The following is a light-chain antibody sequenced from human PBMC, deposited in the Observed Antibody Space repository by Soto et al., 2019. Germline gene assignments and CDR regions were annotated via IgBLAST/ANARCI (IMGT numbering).Light chain of an antibody. CDR2: GAS. Sequence: IQLTQSPSSLSASVGDRVTITCRASQGISSFLAWYQQKPGKAPNLLIYGASTLQSGVPSRFSGSGSGTDFTLTIDSLQPEDFATYYCQQLNSYPRTFGQGTQVEVK. CDR3: QQLNSYPRT. V-gene: IGKV1-9*01. CDR1: QGISSF. J-gene: IGKJ1*01.